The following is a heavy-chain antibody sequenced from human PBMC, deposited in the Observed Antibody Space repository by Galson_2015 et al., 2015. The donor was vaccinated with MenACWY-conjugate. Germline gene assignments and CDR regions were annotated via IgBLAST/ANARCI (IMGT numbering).Heavy chain of an antibody. CDR1: GFTFSSYW. CDR3: ARARSWFGELSGSGSDY. J-gene: IGHJ4*02. Sequence: SLRLSCAASGFTFSSYWMHWVRHAPGKGLVWVSRINSDGSSTSYADSVKGRFTISRDNAKNTLYLQVNSLRAEDTAVYYCARARSWFGELSGSGSDYWGQGTLVTVSS. CDR2: INSDGSST. D-gene: IGHD3-10*01. V-gene: IGHV3-74*01.